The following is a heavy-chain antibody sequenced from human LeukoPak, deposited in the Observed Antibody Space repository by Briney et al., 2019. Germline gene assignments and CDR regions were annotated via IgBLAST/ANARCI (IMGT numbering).Heavy chain of an antibody. CDR3: AADWGYFDGSDAFDI. CDR1: GFTFTSSA. Sequence: GTSVKVSCKASGFTFTSSAVQWVRQARGQRLEWIGWIDVGSGNTNYAQKFQERVTITRDMSTSTAYMELSSLRSEDTAVYYCAADWGYFDGSDAFDIWGQGTMVTVSS. J-gene: IGHJ3*02. CDR2: IDVGSGNT. V-gene: IGHV1-58*01. D-gene: IGHD3-9*01.